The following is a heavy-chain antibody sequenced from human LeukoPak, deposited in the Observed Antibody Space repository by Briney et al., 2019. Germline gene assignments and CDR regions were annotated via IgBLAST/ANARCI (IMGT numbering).Heavy chain of an antibody. J-gene: IGHJ3*02. D-gene: IGHD2-21*02. CDR1: GDSVTSGGYF. Sequence: SETLSLTCAVSGDSVTSGGYFWTWIRQHLGKGLEWIGSISNSGTTSYNPSLKSRVSISLDTSNNHFSLRLGSVTAADTAVYFCARDVVVTSSPDAFDIWGQGTMVTVSS. CDR2: ISNSGTT. V-gene: IGHV4-31*11. CDR3: ARDVVVTSSPDAFDI.